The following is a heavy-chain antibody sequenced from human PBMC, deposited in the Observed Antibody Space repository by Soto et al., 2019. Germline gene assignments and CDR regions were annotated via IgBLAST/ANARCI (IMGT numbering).Heavy chain of an antibody. CDR3: ARDFEFPSYYGMDV. Sequence: QVQLVQSGAEVKKPGSSVKVSCKASGGTFSSYAISWVRQAPVQGLEWMGGIIPIFGTANYAQKFQGRVTITADESTSTAYMELSSLRSEDTAVYYCARDFEFPSYYGMDVWGQGTTVTVSS. V-gene: IGHV1-69*01. CDR2: IIPIFGTA. CDR1: GGTFSSYA. J-gene: IGHJ6*02. D-gene: IGHD3-9*01.